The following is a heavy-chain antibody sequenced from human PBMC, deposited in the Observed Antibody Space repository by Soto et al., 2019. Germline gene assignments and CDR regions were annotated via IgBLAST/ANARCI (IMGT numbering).Heavy chain of an antibody. D-gene: IGHD6-19*01. J-gene: IGHJ4*02. Sequence: QVQLQESGPGLVKPSQTLSLTCTVSGDSISSGNYYWSWIRQHPGKGLEWIGRIHYSGNTNYNPSLKSRVTISVDTSKNQFSLKVSSVSAADTAVYYCARERGSGPDKIDYWGQGTLVTVSS. CDR3: ARERGSGPDKIDY. CDR1: GDSISSGNYY. V-gene: IGHV4-31*03. CDR2: IHYSGNT.